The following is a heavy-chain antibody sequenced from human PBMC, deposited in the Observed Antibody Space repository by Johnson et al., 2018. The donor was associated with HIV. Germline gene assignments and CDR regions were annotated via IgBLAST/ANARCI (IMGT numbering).Heavy chain of an antibody. CDR3: ARDRYYDFWSGYRTFDI. CDR1: GFTFSNYW. D-gene: IGHD3-3*01. J-gene: IGHJ3*02. CDR2: IKQDGSEK. V-gene: IGHV3-7*05. Sequence: EVQLVESGGGLVQPGGSLRLSCAASGFTFSNYWMNWVRQAPGKGLEWVANIKQDGSEKYYVDSVKGRFTISRDNAKNSLYLQMNSLRAEDTAVYYCARDRYYDFWSGYRTFDIWGQGTMVTVSS.